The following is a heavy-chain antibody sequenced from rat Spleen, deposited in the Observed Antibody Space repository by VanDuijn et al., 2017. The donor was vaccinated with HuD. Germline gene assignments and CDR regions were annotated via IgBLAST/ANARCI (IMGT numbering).Heavy chain of an antibody. CDR3: ARPNWELARDYWYFDF. D-gene: IGHD5-1*01. Sequence: EVQLVESGGGLVQPGRSLKLSCAASGFTYSNYVMAWVRQAPTKGLEWVASISTGGGNTYYRDSVKGRFTISRDNAKSTLYLQLDSLRSEDTATYYCARPNWELARDYWYFDFWGPGTMVTVSS. J-gene: IGHJ1*01. V-gene: IGHV5-25*01. CDR2: ISTGGGNT. CDR1: GFTYSNYV.